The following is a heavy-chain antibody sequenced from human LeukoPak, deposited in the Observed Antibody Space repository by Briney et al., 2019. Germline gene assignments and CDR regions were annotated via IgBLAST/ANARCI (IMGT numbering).Heavy chain of an antibody. J-gene: IGHJ4*02. CDR1: GFTFNNYC. Sequence: GGSLRVSCTASGFTFNNYCMHWVRQTPGKGLIWVSRICPGGTITNYADSVKGRFTISRDDAKNMMFLQMNSLRADDTAVYYCVRDFRSADYWGQGILVTVSS. CDR3: VRDFRSADY. CDR2: ICPGGTIT. V-gene: IGHV3-74*01.